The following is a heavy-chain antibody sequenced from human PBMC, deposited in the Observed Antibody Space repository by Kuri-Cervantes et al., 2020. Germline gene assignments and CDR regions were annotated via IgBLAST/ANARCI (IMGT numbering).Heavy chain of an antibody. CDR3: ARVVTIFGVVIRGWFDP. CDR1: GGSISSGGYY. Sequence: LRLSCTVSGGSISSGGYYWSWIRQHPGKGLEWIGYIYYSGSTYYNPSLKSRVTISVDTSKNQFSLKLSSVTAADTAVYYCARVVTIFGVVIRGWFDPWGQGTLVTVSS. D-gene: IGHD3-3*01. CDR2: IYYSGST. V-gene: IGHV4-31*03. J-gene: IGHJ5*02.